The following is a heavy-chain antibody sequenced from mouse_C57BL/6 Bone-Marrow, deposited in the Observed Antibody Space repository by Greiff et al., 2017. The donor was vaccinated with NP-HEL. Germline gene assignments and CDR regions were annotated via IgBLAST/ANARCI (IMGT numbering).Heavy chain of an antibody. J-gene: IGHJ3*01. CDR3: ARDSSGYVGWFAY. V-gene: IGHV1-82*01. CDR1: GYAFSSSW. CDR2: IYPGDGDT. Sequence: QVQLQQSGPELVKPGASVKISCKASGYAFSSSWMNWVKQRPGKGLEWIGRIYPGDGDTNYNGKFKGKATLTADKSSSTAYMQLSSLTSEDSAVYFCARDSSGYVGWFAYWGQGTLVTVSA. D-gene: IGHD3-2*02.